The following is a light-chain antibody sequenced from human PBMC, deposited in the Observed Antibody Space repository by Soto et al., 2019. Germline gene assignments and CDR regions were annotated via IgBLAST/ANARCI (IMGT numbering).Light chain of an antibody. J-gene: IGLJ1*01. V-gene: IGLV2-23*02. CDR2: GVT. CDR1: TSDVGSYNL. CDR3: CSYANSDNF. Sequence: QSALTQPASVSGSPGQSITISCPETTSDVGSYNLVFWYEQPPGKAPKLMIYGVTKRPSGLSNRVSASKSGNTASLTISGIQAEDEADYYCCSYANSDNFFGTGTKSPS.